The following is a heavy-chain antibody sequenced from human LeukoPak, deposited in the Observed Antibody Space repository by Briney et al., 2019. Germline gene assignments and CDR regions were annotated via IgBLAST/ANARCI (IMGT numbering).Heavy chain of an antibody. CDR1: GFTFRNAW. J-gene: IGHJ4*02. V-gene: IGHV3-15*01. CDR2: IRSNTDGGTT. CDR3: TTDLSGSYYPFEY. Sequence: GGSLRLSCAVSGFTFRNAWMSWVRQAAGKGLEWVGRIRSNTDGGTTDYAAPVKGRFAISRDDSKNTLYLQMNSLKTEDTAVYYCTTDLSGSYYPFEYWGQGTLVTVSS. D-gene: IGHD1-26*01.